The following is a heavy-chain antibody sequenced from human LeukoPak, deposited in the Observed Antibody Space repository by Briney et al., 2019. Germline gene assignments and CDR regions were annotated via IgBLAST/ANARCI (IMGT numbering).Heavy chain of an antibody. CDR1: GYTLISYG. V-gene: IGHV1-18*01. Sequence: GSVQVSCLASGYTLISYGISWVGQAPGQGLAWMGWISDCNSNTNYAQKLQGRVTMTTDTSTSTAYMELRSLRSDDTAVYYCARGPEGHYYMDVWGKGTTVTVSS. CDR2: ISDCNSNT. CDR3: ARGPEGHYYMDV. J-gene: IGHJ6*03.